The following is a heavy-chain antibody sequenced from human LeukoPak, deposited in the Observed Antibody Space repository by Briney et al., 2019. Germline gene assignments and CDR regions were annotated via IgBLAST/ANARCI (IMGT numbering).Heavy chain of an antibody. J-gene: IGHJ4*02. V-gene: IGHV3-9*01. Sequence: GGSLRLSCAASGFTFDDYAMHWVRQAPGKGLEWVSGISWNSGSIGYADSVKGRFTISRDNAKNSLYLQMNSLRAEDTALYYCAKDKGSYPAPLFDYWGQGTLVTVSS. CDR2: ISWNSGSI. D-gene: IGHD3-10*01. CDR1: GFTFDDYA. CDR3: AKDKGSYPAPLFDY.